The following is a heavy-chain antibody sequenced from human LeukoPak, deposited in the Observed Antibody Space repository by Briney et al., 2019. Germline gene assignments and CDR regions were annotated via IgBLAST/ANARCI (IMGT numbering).Heavy chain of an antibody. D-gene: IGHD5-18*01. CDR1: GGSFSGYY. CDR2: INHSGST. CDR3: ARGSRGYSSR. Sequence: SETLSLTCAVYGGSFSGYYWSWIRQPPGKGLEWIGEINHSGSTNYNPSLKGRVTISVDTSKNQFSLKLSSVTAADTAVYYCARGSRGYSSRWGQGTLVTVSS. V-gene: IGHV4-34*01. J-gene: IGHJ4*02.